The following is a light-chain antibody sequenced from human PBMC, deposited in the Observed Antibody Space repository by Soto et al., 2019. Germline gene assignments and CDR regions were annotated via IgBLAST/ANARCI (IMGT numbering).Light chain of an antibody. CDR1: QGISRW. V-gene: IGKV1-5*01. CDR3: QQYNSYSCT. Sequence: DIQMTQSPSTLSASVGDRVDITCRASQGISRWLAWYQQKPGKAPDLLIYEASSLESGVPSRFSGSGSGTEFTLTISSLQPDDVATYYCQQYNSYSCTFGQGTKVDIK. CDR2: EAS. J-gene: IGKJ1*01.